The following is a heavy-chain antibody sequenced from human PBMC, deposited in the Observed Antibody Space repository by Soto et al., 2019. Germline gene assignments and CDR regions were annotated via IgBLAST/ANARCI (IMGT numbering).Heavy chain of an antibody. CDR1: GGTFIGYA. D-gene: IGHD1-1*01. CDR3: ARSGNWNLRASWFDP. CDR2: IIPIFGTA. Sequence: AVKVSCKASGGTFIGYAISWGRQAPGQGLEWMGGIIPIFGTANYAQKFQGRVTITADKSTSTAYMELSSLRSEDTAVYYCARSGNWNLRASWFDPWGQGTLVTVSS. V-gene: IGHV1-69*06. J-gene: IGHJ5*02.